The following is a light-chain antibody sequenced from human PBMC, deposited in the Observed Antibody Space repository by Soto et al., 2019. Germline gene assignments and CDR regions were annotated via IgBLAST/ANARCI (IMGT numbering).Light chain of an antibody. CDR1: QSIRST. CDR2: DAS. Sequence: EIVLTQSPDTLSLSPGERAIFSCRTSQSIRSTLAWYQHKPGQAPRLLIYDASKRATGIPARFSGSGSGTDFTLTISSLEPEDFAVYFCQQRSKWPVTFGPGTTVDIK. J-gene: IGKJ3*01. V-gene: IGKV3-11*01. CDR3: QQRSKWPVT.